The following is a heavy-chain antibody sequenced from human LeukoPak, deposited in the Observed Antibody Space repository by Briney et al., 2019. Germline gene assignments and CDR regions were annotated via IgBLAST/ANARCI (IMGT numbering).Heavy chain of an antibody. CDR1: GFTFSSYA. Sequence: GGSLRLSCAASGFTFSSYAMSLVRQAPGKGLEWVSAISGSGGSTYYADSVKGRFTISRDNSKNTLYLQMNSLRAEDTAVYYCAKSAPPYLGHRMNYYYYYMDVRGKGTTVTVSS. J-gene: IGHJ6*03. V-gene: IGHV3-23*01. D-gene: IGHD2-8*01. CDR3: AKSAPPYLGHRMNYYYYYMDV. CDR2: ISGSGGST.